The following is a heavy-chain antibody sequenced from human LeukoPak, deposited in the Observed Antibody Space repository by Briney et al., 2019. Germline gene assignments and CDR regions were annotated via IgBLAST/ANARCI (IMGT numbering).Heavy chain of an antibody. V-gene: IGHV1-18*01. J-gene: IGHJ4*02. D-gene: IGHD3-3*01. Sequence: ASVKVSCKASGYTFTSYGISWVRQAPGQGLEWMGWISAYSGNTNYAQKLQGRVTMTTDTSTSTAYMELRSLRSDDTAVYYCARTEGYDFWSGYYQFDYWGQGTLVTVSS. CDR1: GYTFTSYG. CDR2: ISAYSGNT. CDR3: ARTEGYDFWSGYYQFDY.